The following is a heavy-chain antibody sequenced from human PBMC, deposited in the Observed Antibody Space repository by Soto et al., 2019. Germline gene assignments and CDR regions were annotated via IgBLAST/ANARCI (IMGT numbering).Heavy chain of an antibody. J-gene: IGHJ6*02. V-gene: IGHV4-34*01. CDR2: INHSGST. CDR3: ARVSGIYYYGMDV. D-gene: IGHD3-10*01. CDR1: AGAFSAYY. Sequence: SEALSHTFSVSAGAFSAYYRRWIRQPPGKGLEWIGEINHSGSTNYNPSLKSRVTISVDTSKNQVSLKLSSVTAADTAVYYCARVSGIYYYGMDVWCQGT.